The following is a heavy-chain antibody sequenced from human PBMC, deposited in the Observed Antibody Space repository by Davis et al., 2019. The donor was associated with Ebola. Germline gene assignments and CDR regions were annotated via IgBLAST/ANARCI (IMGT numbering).Heavy chain of an antibody. CDR1: GGSISSSSYY. Sequence: MPSETLSLTCTVSGGSISSSSYYWSWIRQPPGKGLEWIGYIYYSGSTNYNPSLKSRVTISVDTSKNQFSLKLSSVTAADTAVYYCARDFSGSNGIWGQGTLVTVSS. D-gene: IGHD6-19*01. V-gene: IGHV4-61*01. CDR2: IYYSGST. J-gene: IGHJ4*02. CDR3: ARDFSGSNGI.